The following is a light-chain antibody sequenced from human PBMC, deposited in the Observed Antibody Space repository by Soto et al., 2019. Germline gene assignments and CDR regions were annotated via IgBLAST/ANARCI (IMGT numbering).Light chain of an antibody. Sequence: IQVDQKTTSLSASVGDRVTITCRVSQSISIYLNWYQLKPGKAPNLLMYGASYLKSGVPTRFSGSGSGTDFTLTISSLQPEDFAIYYCQPVSATPENTFAQGTLLETK. J-gene: IGKJ5*01. CDR1: QSISIY. CDR2: GAS. V-gene: IGKV1-39*01. CDR3: QPVSATPENT.